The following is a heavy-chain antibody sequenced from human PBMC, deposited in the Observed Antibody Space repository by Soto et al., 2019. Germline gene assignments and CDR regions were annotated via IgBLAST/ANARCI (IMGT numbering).Heavy chain of an antibody. V-gene: IGHV3-48*03. CDR2: ISSSGSTI. Sequence: EVQLVESGGGLVQPGGSLRLSCAASGFTFSSYEMNWVRQAPGKGLEWVSYISSSGSTIYYADSVKGRFTISRDNSKNTLYLQMNSLRAEDTAVYYCAKDPFYSSSWYYYYYGMDVWGQGTTVTVSS. J-gene: IGHJ6*02. CDR1: GFTFSSYE. CDR3: AKDPFYSSSWYYYYYGMDV. D-gene: IGHD6-13*01.